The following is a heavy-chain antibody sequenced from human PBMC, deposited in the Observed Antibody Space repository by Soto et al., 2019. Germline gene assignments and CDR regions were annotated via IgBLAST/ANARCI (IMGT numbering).Heavy chain of an antibody. Sequence: QVQLQESGPGLVKPSETLSLSCTVSGGSVGSGSYYWSWIRQPPGKGLEWIGYAYYTGSTKYNPSLKSRVTISVDASKNQFSLKLRSVTAADTAVYFCARETGLYDTLSGFIRYGMDVWGQGTTVTVSS. V-gene: IGHV4-61*01. CDR1: GGSVGSGSYY. D-gene: IGHD3-9*01. CDR2: AYYTGST. J-gene: IGHJ6*02. CDR3: ARETGLYDTLSGFIRYGMDV.